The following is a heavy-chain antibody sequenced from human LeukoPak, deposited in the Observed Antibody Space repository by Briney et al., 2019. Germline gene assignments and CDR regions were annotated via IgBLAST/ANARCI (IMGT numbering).Heavy chain of an antibody. V-gene: IGHV4-39*07. CDR2: IYYSGST. CDR1: SDSISSSNYY. D-gene: IGHD5-12*01. CDR3: ARASRGYSGYHYYYYMDV. J-gene: IGHJ6*03. Sequence: PSETLSLTCTVSSDSISSSNYYWDWIRQPPGKGLEWIGSIYYSGSTYYNPSLKSRVTISVDTSKNQFSLKLSSVAAADTAVYYCARASRGYSGYHYYYYMDVWGKGTTVTVSS.